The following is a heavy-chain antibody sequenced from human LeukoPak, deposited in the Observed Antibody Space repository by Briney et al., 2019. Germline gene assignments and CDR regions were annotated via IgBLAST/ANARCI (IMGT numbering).Heavy chain of an antibody. CDR1: GGSISGYY. V-gene: IGHV4-4*07. Sequence: SETLSLTCTVSGGSISGYYWNWIRQPAGKGLEWIGRIYYSGSTNYNPSLKSRVTIPVDTSKNQFSLKLSSVTAADTAVYYCARGSNYYGSGSYRAIWFDPWGQGTLVTVSS. CDR2: IYYSGST. CDR3: ARGSNYYGSGSYRAIWFDP. D-gene: IGHD3-10*01. J-gene: IGHJ5*02.